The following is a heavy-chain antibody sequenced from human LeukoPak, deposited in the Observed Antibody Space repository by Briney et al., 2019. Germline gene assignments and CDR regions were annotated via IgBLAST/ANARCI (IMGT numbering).Heavy chain of an antibody. CDR3: ARDPSNPYSSGWYYFDY. D-gene: IGHD6-19*01. V-gene: IGHV4-4*07. CDR2: IYTSGST. CDR1: GGSISSYY. J-gene: IGHJ4*02. Sequence: PSETLSLTCNASGGSISSYYWSWTRQPAGKGLEWIGRIYTSGSTNYNPSLKSRVTMSVDTSKNQFSLKLSSVTAADTAVYYCARDPSNPYSSGWYYFDYWGQGTLVTVSS.